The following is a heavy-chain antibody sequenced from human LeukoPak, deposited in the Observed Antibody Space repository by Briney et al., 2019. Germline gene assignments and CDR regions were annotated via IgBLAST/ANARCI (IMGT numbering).Heavy chain of an antibody. CDR2: IYDSGST. CDR1: GGPFSGYY. CDR3: ARHYGP. Sequence: PSETLSLTCDVLGGPFSGYYWSWIRQPPGRGLEWIGSIYDSGSTYYNPSLKSRVTISVDTSKNQFSLKLNSVTAADTAVYYCARHYGPWGQGTLVTVSS. J-gene: IGHJ5*02. D-gene: IGHD3-10*01. V-gene: IGHV4-39*01.